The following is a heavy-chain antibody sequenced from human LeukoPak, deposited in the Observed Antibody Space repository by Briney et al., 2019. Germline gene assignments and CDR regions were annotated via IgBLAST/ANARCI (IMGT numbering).Heavy chain of an antibody. CDR2: IYDSGST. J-gene: IGHJ4*02. D-gene: IGHD2/OR15-2a*01. CDR1: GGSISSGGHS. Sequence: PSETLSLTCAVSGGSISSGGHSWSWVRQPPGKGPEWIGCIYDSGSTFYNPSLESRVTITVDTSKNQFSLNLSSVTAADTAVYYCARGNKYFQARGQGTLVTVSS. CDR3: ARGNKYFQA. V-gene: IGHV4-30-4*07.